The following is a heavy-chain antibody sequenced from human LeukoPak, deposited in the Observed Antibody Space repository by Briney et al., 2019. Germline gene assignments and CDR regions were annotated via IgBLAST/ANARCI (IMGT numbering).Heavy chain of an antibody. V-gene: IGHV3-23*01. Sequence: SGGSLRLSCAASGFTFSSYAMSWVRQAPGKGLEWVSAISGSGGSTYYADSVKGWFTISRDNSKNTLYLQMNSLRAEDTAVYYCARPRGYADPNFDYWGQGTLVTVSS. CDR2: ISGSGGST. J-gene: IGHJ4*02. D-gene: IGHD5-12*01. CDR3: ARPRGYADPNFDY. CDR1: GFTFSSYA.